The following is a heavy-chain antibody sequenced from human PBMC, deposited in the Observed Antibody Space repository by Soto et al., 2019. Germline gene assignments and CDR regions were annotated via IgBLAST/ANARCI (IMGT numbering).Heavy chain of an antibody. CDR1: GDSVSSNSAA. CDR2: TYYRSKWYN. V-gene: IGHV6-1*01. CDR3: ARDRKKWELQYYYYYGMDV. D-gene: IGHD1-26*01. J-gene: IGHJ6*02. Sequence: SQTLSLTCAISGDSVSSNSAAWNWIRQSPSRGLEWLGRTYYRSKWYNDYAVSVKSRITINPDTSKNQFSLQPNSVTPEDTAVYYCARDRKKWELQYYYYYGMDVWGQGTTVTVSS.